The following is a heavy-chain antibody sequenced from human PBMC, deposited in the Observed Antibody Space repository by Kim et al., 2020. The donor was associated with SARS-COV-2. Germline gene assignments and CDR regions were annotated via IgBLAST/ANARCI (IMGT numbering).Heavy chain of an antibody. CDR3: AKALTGDPHVFDI. Sequence: YADSVKGRFTISRDNSKNMVYLQMNSLRAEDTALYYCAKALTGDPHVFDIWGQGTMVTVSS. D-gene: IGHD7-27*01. V-gene: IGHV3-23*01. J-gene: IGHJ3*02.